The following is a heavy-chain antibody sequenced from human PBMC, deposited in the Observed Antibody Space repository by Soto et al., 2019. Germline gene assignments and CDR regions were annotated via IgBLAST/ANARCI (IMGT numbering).Heavy chain of an antibody. D-gene: IGHD1-1*01. Sequence: ASVKVSCKASGYTFTDYGLHWLRQAPGQRLEWLGWINGGNGKTEYSERMQGRVTITRDTSANTAYMNLSSLRSEDTAFYYCARGDLQLWSYFFDYWGQAPLVTVS. J-gene: IGHJ4*02. V-gene: IGHV1-3*01. CDR1: GYTFTDYG. CDR3: ARGDLQLWSYFFDY. CDR2: INGGNGKT.